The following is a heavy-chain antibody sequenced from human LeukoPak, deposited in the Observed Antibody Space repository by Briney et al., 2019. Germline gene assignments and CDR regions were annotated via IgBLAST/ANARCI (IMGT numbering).Heavy chain of an antibody. V-gene: IGHV1-2*02. J-gene: IGHJ5*02. D-gene: IGHD6-13*01. Sequence: VSVKASCRASGYTFTGYYMHWVRQAPGQGLEWMGWINPNSGGTNYAQKFQGRVTMTRDTSISTAYMELSRLRSDDTAVYYCAREVAAAGTNWFDPWGQGTLVTVSS. CDR1: GYTFTGYY. CDR2: INPNSGGT. CDR3: AREVAAAGTNWFDP.